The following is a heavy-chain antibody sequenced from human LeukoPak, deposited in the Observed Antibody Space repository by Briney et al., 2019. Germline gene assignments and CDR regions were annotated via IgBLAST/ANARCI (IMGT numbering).Heavy chain of an antibody. CDR1: GFTLTSYD. Sequence: GGSLRLSCAASGFTLTSYDINWVRQSPGKGLEWVSYISSSGSAIYYADSVRGRFTVSRDNAKNSLYLQMNSLRAEDTAVYYCAREQWWGIVGANWFDPWGQGTLVTVSS. D-gene: IGHD1-26*01. V-gene: IGHV3-48*03. CDR3: AREQWWGIVGANWFDP. J-gene: IGHJ5*02. CDR2: ISSSGSAI.